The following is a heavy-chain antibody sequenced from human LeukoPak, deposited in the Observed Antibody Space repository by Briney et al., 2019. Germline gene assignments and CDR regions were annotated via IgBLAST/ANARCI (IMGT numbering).Heavy chain of an antibody. J-gene: IGHJ4*02. V-gene: IGHV1-8*03. CDR3: ARVKEGATSYSDY. CDR1: GYTFTSYD. CDR2: MNPNSGNT. D-gene: IGHD1-26*01. Sequence: ASVKVSCKASGYTFTSYDINWVRQATGQGLEWMGWMNPNSGNTGYAQKFQGRVTITRNTSISTAYMELSSLRSEDTAVYYCARVKEGATSYSDYWGQGTLVTVSS.